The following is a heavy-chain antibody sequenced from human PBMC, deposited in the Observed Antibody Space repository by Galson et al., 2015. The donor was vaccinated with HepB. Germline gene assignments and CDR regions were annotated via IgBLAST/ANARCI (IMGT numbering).Heavy chain of an antibody. Sequence: SLRLSCAASGFTFNSYSMSWVRQAPGKGLEWVSAISGRGGNTHYEDSVKGRFTISRGNSKNTLYLQMNSLRAEDTAVYYCAKERASARSPDAFDIGGRASMVTASS. D-gene: IGHD1-26*01. CDR2: ISGRGGNT. J-gene: IGHJ3*02. CDR3: AKERASARSPDAFDI. V-gene: IGHV3-23*01. CDR1: GFTFNSYS.